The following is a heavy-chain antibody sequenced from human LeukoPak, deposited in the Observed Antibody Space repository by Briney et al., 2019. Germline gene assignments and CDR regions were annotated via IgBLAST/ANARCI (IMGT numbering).Heavy chain of an antibody. V-gene: IGHV1-69*13. CDR2: IIPIFGTA. Sequence: SVKVSCKASGGTFSSYAISWVRQAPGQGLEWMGGIIPIFGTANYAQKIQGRVTITADESTSTAYMELSSLRSEDTAVYYCASPGIAAAGTIQSFDYWGQGTLVTVSS. CDR3: ASPGIAAAGTIQSFDY. D-gene: IGHD6-13*01. CDR1: GGTFSSYA. J-gene: IGHJ4*02.